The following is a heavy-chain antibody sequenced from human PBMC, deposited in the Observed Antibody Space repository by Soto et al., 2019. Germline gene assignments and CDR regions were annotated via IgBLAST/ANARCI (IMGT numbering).Heavy chain of an antibody. J-gene: IGHJ4*02. CDR2: ISSTTNYI. V-gene: IGHV3-21*01. Sequence: GGSLRLSCAASGFTFTRYSMNWVRQAPGKGLEWVSSISSTTNYIYYADSMKGRFTVSRDNAKNSVYLEMNSLSAEDTTVYYCARESEDLTSNFDYWGQGTLVTVSS. CDR3: ARESEDLTSNFDY. CDR1: GFTFTRYS.